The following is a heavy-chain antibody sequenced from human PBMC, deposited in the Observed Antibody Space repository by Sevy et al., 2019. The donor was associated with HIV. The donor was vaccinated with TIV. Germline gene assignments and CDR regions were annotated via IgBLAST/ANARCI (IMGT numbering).Heavy chain of an antibody. CDR1: GYIFTNYD. V-gene: IGHV1-46*01. Sequence: ASVKVSCKASGYIFTNYDMHWVRKAPGQGFEWIGIINPNSGKRSSTHKFQDRITISRDTSTSTVYMELRSLSAEDTAVYYCARPRNEATRVVWAFFDYWGQGTLVTVSS. CDR2: INPNSGKR. J-gene: IGHJ4*02. CDR3: ARPRNEATRVVWAFFDY. D-gene: IGHD5-12*01.